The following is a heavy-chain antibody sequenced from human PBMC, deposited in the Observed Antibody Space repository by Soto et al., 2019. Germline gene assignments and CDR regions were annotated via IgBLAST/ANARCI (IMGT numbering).Heavy chain of an antibody. Sequence: QVQLVQSGAEVKKPGSSVKVSCKASGGTFSSYAISWVRQAPGQGLEWMGGIIPIFGTANYAQKFQGRVTITXXEXTXTAYMELSSLRSEDTAVYYCARTLRGYSYGLCWFDPWGQGTLVTVSS. CDR2: IIPIFGTA. V-gene: IGHV1-69*05. CDR1: GGTFSSYA. J-gene: IGHJ5*02. D-gene: IGHD5-18*01. CDR3: ARTLRGYSYGLCWFDP.